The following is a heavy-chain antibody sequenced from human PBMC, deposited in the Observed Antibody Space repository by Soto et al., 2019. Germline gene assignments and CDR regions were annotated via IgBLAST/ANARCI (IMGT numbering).Heavy chain of an antibody. CDR3: ATFYGGDCTTTTCYGDFDY. CDR2: IIPLVGIT. V-gene: IGHV1-69*02. Sequence: QVQLVQSGAEVQKPGSSVKVSCKASGGIFNRYSVSWVRQAPGQGLEWMGRIIPLVGITNYAQKFQGRVMITADKSTNTAYMEVNGLRSEDTALYYCATFYGGDCTTTTCYGDFDYWGQGSLVAVTS. D-gene: IGHD2-2*01. J-gene: IGHJ4*02. CDR1: GGIFNRYS.